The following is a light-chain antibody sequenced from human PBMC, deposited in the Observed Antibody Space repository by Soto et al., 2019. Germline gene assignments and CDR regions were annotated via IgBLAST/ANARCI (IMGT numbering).Light chain of an antibody. V-gene: IGLV2-8*01. J-gene: IGLJ2*01. CDR1: SSDVGGYNY. Sequence: QSVLTQPPSASGSPGQSVSISCTGTSSDVGGYNYVSWYQQHPGKAPKLMIYEVNQRPSGVPDRFSGSKSGNTASLTVSRLQAEDEADYYCSSYAGSSNLVFGGGTKLTVL. CDR3: SSYAGSSNLV. CDR2: EVN.